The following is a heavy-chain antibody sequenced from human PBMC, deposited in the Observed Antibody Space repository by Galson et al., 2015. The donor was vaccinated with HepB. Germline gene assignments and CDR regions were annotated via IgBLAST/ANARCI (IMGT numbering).Heavy chain of an antibody. J-gene: IGHJ6*02. CDR3: AKEGGPGWVTIFGVVQGNGMDV. Sequence: SLRLSCAASGFTFDDYAMHWVRQAPGKGLEWVSGISWNSGSIGYADSVKGRFTISRDNAKNSLYLQMNSLRAEDTALYYCAKEGGPGWVTIFGVVQGNGMDVWGQGTTVTVSS. CDR2: ISWNSGSI. V-gene: IGHV3-9*01. CDR1: GFTFDDYA. D-gene: IGHD3-3*01.